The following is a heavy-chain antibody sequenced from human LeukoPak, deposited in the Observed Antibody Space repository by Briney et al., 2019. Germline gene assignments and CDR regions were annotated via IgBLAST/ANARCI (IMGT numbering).Heavy chain of an antibody. J-gene: IGHJ5*02. CDR2: IYDSGST. CDR1: GGSIRSSYYY. CDR3: ARHPLGGYGDYDALYSTLFDP. Sequence: PSETLSLTCTVSGGSIRSSYYYWGWIRQPPGKGLEWIGSIYDSGSTYYNPSLKSRVTISVDTSKNQFSLKLSSVTAADTAVYYCARHPLGGYGDYDALYSTLFDPWGQGTLVTVSS. D-gene: IGHD4-17*01. V-gene: IGHV4-39*01.